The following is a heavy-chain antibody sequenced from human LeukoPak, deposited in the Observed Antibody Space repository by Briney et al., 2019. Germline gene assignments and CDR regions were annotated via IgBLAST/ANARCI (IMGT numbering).Heavy chain of an antibody. D-gene: IGHD3-22*01. CDR1: GFTVSSNY. V-gene: IGHV3-53*01. CDR3: ARVSHYYDSSGYYAPFDY. CDR2: IYSGGST. Sequence: GGSLRLSCAASGFTVSSNYMSWVRQAPVKGLEWVSVIYSGGSTYYADSVKGRFTISRDNSKNTLYLQMNSLRAEDTAVYYCARVSHYYDSSGYYAPFDYWGQGTLVAVSS. J-gene: IGHJ4*02.